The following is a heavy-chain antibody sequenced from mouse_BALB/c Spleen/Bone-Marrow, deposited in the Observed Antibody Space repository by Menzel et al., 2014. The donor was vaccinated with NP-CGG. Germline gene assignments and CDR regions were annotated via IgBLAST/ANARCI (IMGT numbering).Heavy chain of an antibody. CDR1: GYTFTSYW. CDR2: IVPGSGST. V-gene: IGHV1S41*01. Sequence: DLVKPGASVKLSCKSSGYTFTSYWINWIKQRPGQGLEWIGRIVPGSGSTYYNEMFKGKATLTVDTSSSPAYIQLRRLSSEDYAVYFCARFPIYYGNYGAMDYWGQGTSVTVSS. CDR3: ARFPIYYGNYGAMDY. D-gene: IGHD2-1*01. J-gene: IGHJ4*01.